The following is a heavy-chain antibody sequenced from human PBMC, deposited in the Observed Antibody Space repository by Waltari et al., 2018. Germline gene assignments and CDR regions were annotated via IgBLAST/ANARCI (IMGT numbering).Heavy chain of an antibody. CDR1: GFTFSSYG. CDR3: AKDAIWSGYYTGMVDY. V-gene: IGHV3-30*02. D-gene: IGHD3-3*01. J-gene: IGHJ4*02. CDR2: IRYDGSNK. Sequence: QVQLVESGGGVVQPGGSLRLSCAASGFTFSSYGMHWVRPAPGKGLEWVAFIRYDGSNKYYADSVKGRFTISRDNSKNTLYLQMNSLRAEDTAVYYCAKDAIWSGYYTGMVDYWGQGTLVTVSS.